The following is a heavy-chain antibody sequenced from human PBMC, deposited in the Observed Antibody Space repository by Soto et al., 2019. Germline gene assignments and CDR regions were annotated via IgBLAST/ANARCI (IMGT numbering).Heavy chain of an antibody. V-gene: IGHV4-4*02. CDR2: IYHNGSP. J-gene: IGHJ4*02. CDR1: GGSISSTNW. CDR3: ARDKITGLFDY. Sequence: SETLSLTCVVSGGSISSTNWWTWVRQPPGKGLEWIGEIYHNGSPTYSPSLRGRATISVDTSKNQFSLKLSSVTAADTAVYYCARDKITGLFDYWGQGTLVTAPQ. D-gene: IGHD2-8*02.